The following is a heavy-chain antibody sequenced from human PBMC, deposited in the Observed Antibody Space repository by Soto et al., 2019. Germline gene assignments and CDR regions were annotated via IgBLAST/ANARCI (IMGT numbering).Heavy chain of an antibody. J-gene: IGHJ5*02. Sequence: SETLSLTCDVSGVSVRTGSYCWNWIRQSPGEGLEWIGYVYYNGITNYNPSLKSRVTISLDISMNQLSLKLSSVTAADTAVYYCARKRPRCAGDTCYHHFDTWGQGALVT. V-gene: IGHV4-61*01. D-gene: IGHD4-17*01. CDR1: GVSVRTGSYC. CDR3: ARKRPRCAGDTCYHHFDT. CDR2: VYYNGIT.